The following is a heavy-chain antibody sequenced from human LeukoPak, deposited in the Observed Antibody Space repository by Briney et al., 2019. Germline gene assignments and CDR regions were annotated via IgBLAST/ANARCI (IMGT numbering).Heavy chain of an antibody. J-gene: IGHJ4*02. V-gene: IGHV4-4*07. Sequence: PSETLSLTCTVSGGSFNNYYWNWIRQPAGKGLEWVGRIYASGNTNYNTSLRSRVPMSVDTSKNQISLKLSSVTAADTAVYFCARDYGDYIFHYWGQGTLVTVSS. D-gene: IGHD4-17*01. CDR3: ARDYGDYIFHY. CDR2: IYASGNT. CDR1: GGSFNNYY.